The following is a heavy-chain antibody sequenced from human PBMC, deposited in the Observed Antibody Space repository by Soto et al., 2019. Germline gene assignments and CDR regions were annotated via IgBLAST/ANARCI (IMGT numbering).Heavy chain of an antibody. D-gene: IGHD4-17*01. V-gene: IGHV4-31*03. CDR1: GGSISSGGYY. Sequence: PSETLSLTCTVSGGSISSGGYYWSWIRQHPGKGLEWIGYIYYSGSTYYNPSLKSRVTISVDTSKNQFSLKLSSVTAADTAVYYCARTPATVTTAIKWFDPWGQGTLVNVS. CDR3: ARTPATVTTAIKWFDP. J-gene: IGHJ5*02. CDR2: IYYSGST.